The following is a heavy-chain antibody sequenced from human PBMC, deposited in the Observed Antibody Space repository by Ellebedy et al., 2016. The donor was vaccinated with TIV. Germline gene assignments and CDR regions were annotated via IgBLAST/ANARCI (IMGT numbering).Heavy chain of an antibody. CDR2: TWADGHNT. Sequence: PGGSLRLSCAASGFGFSSYAMHWVRQSQVKGLEWVAVTWADGHNTYYADSVKGRFTVSRDTSKNSLFLQMDSLRDEDTAMYYCARGELGPTKGAFDYWGQGTLVTVTS. V-gene: IGHV3-33*01. CDR3: ARGELGPTKGAFDY. D-gene: IGHD1-26*01. J-gene: IGHJ4*02. CDR1: GFGFSSYA.